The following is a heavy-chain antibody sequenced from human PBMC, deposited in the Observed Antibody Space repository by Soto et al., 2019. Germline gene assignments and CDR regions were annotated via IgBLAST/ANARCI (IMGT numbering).Heavy chain of an antibody. V-gene: IGHV4-4*07. D-gene: IGHD3-10*01. CDR1: GGSINSYW. J-gene: IGHJ4*02. CDR3: ARDIGSYAYGEGY. CDR2: VYSSGTT. Sequence: SETLSLTXSVSGGSINSYWWSWIRQPAGKGLEWIGRVYSSGTTDYNPSLNSRATMSVETSKNQFSLKLSSVTAADTAVYYCARDIGSYAYGEGYWGQGIQVTVSS.